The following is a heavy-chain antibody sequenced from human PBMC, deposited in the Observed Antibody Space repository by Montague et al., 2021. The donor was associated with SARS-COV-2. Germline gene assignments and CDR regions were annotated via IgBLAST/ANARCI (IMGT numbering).Heavy chain of an antibody. CDR3: ARAYTYGIHWYFDV. Sequence: SLRLSCAASGFTFTSYDMHWVRQPTGKGLEWVSAIGTAGDIYYRDSVKGRFTISRENAKNSVYLQMNSLRVGDTAVYYCARAYTYGIHWYFDVWGRGTLVTVSS. V-gene: IGHV3-13*04. D-gene: IGHD5-18*01. CDR1: GFTFTSYD. CDR2: IGTAGDI. J-gene: IGHJ2*01.